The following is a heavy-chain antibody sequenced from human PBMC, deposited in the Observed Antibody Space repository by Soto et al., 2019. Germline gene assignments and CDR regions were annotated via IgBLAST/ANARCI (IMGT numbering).Heavy chain of an antibody. CDR3: ARILVGAFDF. CDR2: INHRGST. CDR1: GGSFSDHF. V-gene: IGHV4-34*01. J-gene: IGHJ4*02. Sequence: SETLSLTCAVYGGSFSDHFWTWIRQSPGKGLEWIGDINHRGSTSYNPSLKSRVTISLDTSKNQFSLSLSSVTAADMAVYYCARILVGAFDFWGQGDLVTVSS. D-gene: IGHD1-26*01.